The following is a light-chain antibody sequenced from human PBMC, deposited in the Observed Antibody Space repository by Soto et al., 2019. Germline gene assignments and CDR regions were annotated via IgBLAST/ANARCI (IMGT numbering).Light chain of an antibody. V-gene: IGLV1-44*01. J-gene: IGLJ1*01. Sequence: LTQPPSASATPGQRVTISCSGSNSNIGTNTVNWYQQLPGTAPRLLIYTNNQRPSGVPQRFSGSQTGTSASLAIGGLQSEDGADCYCAAWDDSLGAYVFGTGTKVTV. CDR1: NSNIGTNT. CDR2: TNN. CDR3: AAWDDSLGAYV.